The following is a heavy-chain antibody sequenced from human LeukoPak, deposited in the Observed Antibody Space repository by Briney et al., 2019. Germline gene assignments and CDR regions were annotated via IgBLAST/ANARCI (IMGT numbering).Heavy chain of an antibody. J-gene: IGHJ4*02. CDR3: ARVVKAYDYIWGSYRPSESYYFDY. CDR1: GGSFSGYY. V-gene: IGHV4-34*01. D-gene: IGHD3-16*02. CDR2: INHSGST. Sequence: SETLSLTCAVSGGSFSGYYWSWIRQPPGKGLEWIGEINHSGSTKYNPSLKSRVTTSLDTSKNQFSLKLSSVTAGDTAVYYCARVVKAYDYIWGSYRPSESYYFDYWGQGTLVTVSS.